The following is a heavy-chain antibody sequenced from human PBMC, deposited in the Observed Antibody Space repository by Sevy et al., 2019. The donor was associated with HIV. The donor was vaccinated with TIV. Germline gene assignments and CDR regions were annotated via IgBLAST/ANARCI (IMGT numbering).Heavy chain of an antibody. CDR1: GFTFSTYW. J-gene: IGHJ5*02. D-gene: IGHD2-2*01. CDR3: ARVEGYCSSTSRPQGGSTWYEGWFDP. CDR2: IKQDGTEK. Sequence: GGSLRLSCAASGFTFSTYWMSWVRQAPGKGLEWVANIKQDGTEKYYVDSVKGRFTISRDNAKNSMYRQMNSLRAEDTAVYYCARVEGYCSSTSRPQGGSTWYEGWFDPWGQGTRVTVSS. V-gene: IGHV3-7*03.